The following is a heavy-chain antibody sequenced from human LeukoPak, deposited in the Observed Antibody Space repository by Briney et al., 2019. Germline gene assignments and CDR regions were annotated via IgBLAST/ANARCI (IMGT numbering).Heavy chain of an antibody. CDR3: AKDHGGCYVKPGY. D-gene: IGHD3-22*01. CDR1: GFTFSTYA. V-gene: IGHV3-23*01. CDR2: ITGSGGTT. J-gene: IGHJ4*02. Sequence: GGSLRLSCAASGFTFSTYAMSWVRQAPGKGLEWVTTITGSGGTTYYADSVKGRFTISRDNSKNTLYLHMSSLRAEDTAVYYCAKDHGGCYVKPGYWGQGTLVTVSS.